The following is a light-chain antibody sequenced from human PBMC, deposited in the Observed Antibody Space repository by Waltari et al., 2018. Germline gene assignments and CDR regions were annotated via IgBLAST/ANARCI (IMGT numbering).Light chain of an antibody. CDR2: AAS. CDR3: QQSNSYPFT. J-gene: IGKJ3*01. V-gene: IGKV1-9*01. Sequence: IQLTQSPSSLSASVGDRVTITCRASQGIGSYLAWYQQKPGKAPKLLIYAASTLKNAVPSRFSGSGFGTDFTLTISSLQPEDVASYYCQQSNSYPFTFGPAAK. CDR1: QGIGSY.